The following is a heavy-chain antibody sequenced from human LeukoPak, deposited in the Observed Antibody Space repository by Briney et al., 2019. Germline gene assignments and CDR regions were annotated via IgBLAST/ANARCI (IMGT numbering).Heavy chain of an antibody. J-gene: IGHJ4*02. CDR3: ARGRRQLVRSWGY. D-gene: IGHD6-13*01. Sequence: SETLSLTCAVYGGSFSGYYWSWIRQPSGKGLEWIGEINHSGSTNYNPSLKSRVTISVDTSKNQFSLKLSSVTAADTAVYYCARGRRQLVRSWGYWGQGTLVTVSS. V-gene: IGHV4-34*01. CDR1: GGSFSGYY. CDR2: INHSGST.